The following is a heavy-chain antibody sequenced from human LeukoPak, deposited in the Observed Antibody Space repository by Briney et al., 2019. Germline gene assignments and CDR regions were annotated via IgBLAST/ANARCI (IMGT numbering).Heavy chain of an antibody. CDR3: AKDPTRKYYYDSSGNLDAFDI. Sequence: PGGSLRLSCAASGFTFSSYAMSWVRQAPGKGLEWVSAISGSGGSTYYADSVKGRFTISRDNSKNTLYLQMNSLSAEDTAVYYCAKDPTRKYYYDSSGNLDAFDIWGQGTMVTVSS. D-gene: IGHD3-22*01. J-gene: IGHJ3*02. V-gene: IGHV3-23*01. CDR1: GFTFSSYA. CDR2: ISGSGGST.